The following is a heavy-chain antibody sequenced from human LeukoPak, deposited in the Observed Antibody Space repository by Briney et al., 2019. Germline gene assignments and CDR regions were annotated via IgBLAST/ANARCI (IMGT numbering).Heavy chain of an antibody. J-gene: IGHJ6*02. CDR1: GGSINSYY. CDR3: ARLSKFGSGTYYPDV. V-gene: IGHV4-59*08. Sequence: SETLSLTCTVSGGSINSYYWTWIRQPPGKGLEWIGYIYYSGSPDYNPSLKSRVTISGDTSKNQFSLRLSSVTAADTAVYYCARLSKFGSGTYYPDVWGQGTTVNVSS. CDR2: IYYSGSP. D-gene: IGHD3-10*01.